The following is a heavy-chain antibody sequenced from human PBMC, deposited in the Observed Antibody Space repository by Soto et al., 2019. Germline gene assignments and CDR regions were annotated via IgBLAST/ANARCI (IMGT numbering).Heavy chain of an antibody. CDR1: GFTVSSNY. D-gene: IGHD1-26*01. V-gene: IGHV3-66*01. Sequence: EVQLVESGGGLVQPGGSLRLSCAASGFTVSSNYMSWVRQAPGKGLEWVSVIYSGGSTYYADSVKGRFTISRDNSKNTLYLQMKSLRAEDTAVYYCARDVRSGSYFHYYGMDVWGQGTTVTVSS. J-gene: IGHJ6*02. CDR3: ARDVRSGSYFHYYGMDV. CDR2: IYSGGST.